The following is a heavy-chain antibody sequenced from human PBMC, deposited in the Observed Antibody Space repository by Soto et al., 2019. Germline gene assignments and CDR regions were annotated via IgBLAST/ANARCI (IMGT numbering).Heavy chain of an antibody. CDR3: SRGGGFSGNYL. J-gene: IGHJ4*02. Sequence: EVQLVESGGGLVQPGGSLRLSCAASGFSFSDYWMHWVRQAPGKGLVWVSCIDTDGSTTTYADSVKGRFTISRDNVKNTLYLQMDCLRAEDPAWYYCSRGGGFSGNYLGGQGTLVTVSS. CDR1: GFSFSDYW. V-gene: IGHV3-74*01. CDR2: IDTDGSTT. D-gene: IGHD1-26*01.